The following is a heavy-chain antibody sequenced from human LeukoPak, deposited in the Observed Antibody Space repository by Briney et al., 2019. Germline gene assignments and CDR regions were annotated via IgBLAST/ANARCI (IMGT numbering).Heavy chain of an antibody. CDR3: AREMGEIKVAASNWFDP. V-gene: IGHV1-18*01. J-gene: IGHJ5*02. CDR1: GYTFTSYG. CDR2: ISAYNGNT. D-gene: IGHD2-15*01. Sequence: ASVKVSCKASGYTFTSYGISWVRQAPGQGLERMGWISAYNGNTNYAQKLQGRVTMTTDTSTSTAYMELRSLRSDDTAVYYCAREMGEIKVAASNWFDPWGQGTLVTVSS.